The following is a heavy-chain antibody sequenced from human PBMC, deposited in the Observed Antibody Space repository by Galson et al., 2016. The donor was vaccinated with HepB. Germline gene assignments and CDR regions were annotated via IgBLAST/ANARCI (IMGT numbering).Heavy chain of an antibody. CDR3: ARTQLAYYFDY. CDR2: LSTSGFAT. CDR1: GFTFMNYA. D-gene: IGHD1-7*01. V-gene: IGHV3-23*01. J-gene: IGHJ4*02. Sequence: SLRLSCATSGFTFMNYAFTWVRQAPGKGLEWVSTLSTSGFATYSAAVNGRFTISRDKSKSSVFLQVTSLRAEDTALYFCARTQLAYYFDYWGPGALVSISS.